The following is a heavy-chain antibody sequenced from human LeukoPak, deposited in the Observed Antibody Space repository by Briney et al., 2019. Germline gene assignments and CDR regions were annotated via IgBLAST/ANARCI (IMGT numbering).Heavy chain of an antibody. V-gene: IGHV3-23*01. CDR3: ARASWVSTTDAVR. CDR2: LRGDGET. D-gene: IGHD1-14*01. J-gene: IGHJ4*02. CDR1: GFVFSSYA. Sequence: GRSLRLSCAASGFVFSSYAMSWVRQTPARGLEWVSSLRGDGETFYADSVKGRFTLSRDDSRNTVYLQLNSLRVEDTAMYYCARASWVSTTDAVRWGQGTLVTVSS.